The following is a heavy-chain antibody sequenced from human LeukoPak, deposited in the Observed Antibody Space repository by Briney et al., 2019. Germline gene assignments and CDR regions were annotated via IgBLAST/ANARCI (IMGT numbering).Heavy chain of an antibody. Sequence: PGESLRLSCAASGFTLSTYWMRWVRHAPGKGLVWVSRVNGDGTSTTYADSVKGRFTISRDNAKNTLYLQMDSLRAEDTAVYYCARGPRYSFGSAFDYWGQGTLVTVSS. CDR1: GFTLSTYW. CDR3: ARGPRYSFGSAFDY. J-gene: IGHJ4*02. D-gene: IGHD5-18*01. CDR2: VNGDGTST. V-gene: IGHV3-74*01.